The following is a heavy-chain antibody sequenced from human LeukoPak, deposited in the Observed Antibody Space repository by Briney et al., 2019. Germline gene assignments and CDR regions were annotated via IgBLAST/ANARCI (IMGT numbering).Heavy chain of an antibody. Sequence: PSETLSLTCTVSGGSISSSSYYWGWIRQPPGKGLEWIGYIYYSGSTNYNPSLKSRVTISVDTSKNQFSLKLSSVTAAVTAVYYCARGTYCSGGSCYSDLYYYYYMDVWGKGTTVTVSS. CDR2: IYYSGST. CDR1: GGSISSSSYY. CDR3: ARGTYCSGGSCYSDLYYYYYMDV. J-gene: IGHJ6*03. D-gene: IGHD2-15*01. V-gene: IGHV4-61*05.